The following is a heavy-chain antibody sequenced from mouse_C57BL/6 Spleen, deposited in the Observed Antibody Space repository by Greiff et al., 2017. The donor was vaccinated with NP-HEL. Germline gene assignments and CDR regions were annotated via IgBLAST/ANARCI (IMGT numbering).Heavy chain of an antibody. CDR2: IRNKANGYTT. J-gene: IGHJ2*01. D-gene: IGHD1-1*01. CDR3: ARYRTVVAGEYYFDY. CDR1: GFTFTDYY. V-gene: IGHV7-3*01. Sequence: EVMLVESGGGLVQPGGSLSLSCAASGFTFTDYYMSWVRQPPGKALEWLGFIRNKANGYTTEYSASVKGRFTISRDNSQSILYLQMNALRAEDSATYYCARYRTVVAGEYYFDYWGQGTTLTVSS.